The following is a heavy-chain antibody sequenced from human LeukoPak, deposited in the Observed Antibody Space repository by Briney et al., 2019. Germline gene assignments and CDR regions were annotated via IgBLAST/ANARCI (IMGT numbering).Heavy chain of an antibody. Sequence: GGSLRLSCAASGLTFSSHAMHWVRQAPGKGLEYVSAIVSNGGNTYYADSVRGRFTISRDNSKDTVYLQMGSLRPEDTAVYYCARGGYYAASDIWGQGALVTGSS. CDR1: GLTFSSHA. V-gene: IGHV3-64*02. CDR2: IVSNGGNT. CDR3: ARGGYYAASDI. D-gene: IGHD3-3*01. J-gene: IGHJ4*02.